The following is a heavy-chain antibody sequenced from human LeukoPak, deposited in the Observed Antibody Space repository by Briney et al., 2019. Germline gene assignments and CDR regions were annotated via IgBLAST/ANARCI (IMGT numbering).Heavy chain of an antibody. D-gene: IGHD3-10*01. J-gene: IGHJ6*03. CDR2: INPNSGGT. CDR1: GYTFTGYY. CDR3: ARKAGYYYMDV. V-gene: IGHV1-2*02. Sequence: ASVKVSCKASGYTFTGYYMHWVRQAPGQGLEWMGWINPNSGGTNYAQKFQGRVTMTTDTSTSTAYMELRSLRSDDTAVYYCARKAGYYYMDVWGKGTTVTVSS.